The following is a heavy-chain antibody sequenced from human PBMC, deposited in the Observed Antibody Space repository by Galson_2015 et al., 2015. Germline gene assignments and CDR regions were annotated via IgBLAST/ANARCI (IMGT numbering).Heavy chain of an antibody. V-gene: IGHV1-8*01. D-gene: IGHD3-10*01. CDR2: MNPNSGNT. CDR1: GYTFTSYD. J-gene: IGHJ4*02. Sequence: SVKVSCKASGYTFTSYDINWVRQATGQGLEWMGWMNPNSGNTGYAQKFQGRVTMTRNTSISTAYMELSSLRSEDTAVYYCARGLTAMAPGVTPPGYWGQGTLFTVSS. CDR3: ARGLTAMAPGVTPPGY.